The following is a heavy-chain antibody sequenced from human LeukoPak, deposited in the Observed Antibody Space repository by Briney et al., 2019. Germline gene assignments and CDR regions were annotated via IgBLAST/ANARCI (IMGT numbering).Heavy chain of an antibody. CDR2: IDWNGLKT. J-gene: IGHJ5*02. CDR1: GFTFDDYG. Sequence: PGGSLRLSCAASGFTFDDYGMTWVRQPPGKGLEWVSSIDWNGLKTAPSDPVNPRFTISRDNAKNSLYLQMNSLRAEDTALYFCARREAAAGDYLDLWGQGTLVTVSS. D-gene: IGHD6-13*01. CDR3: ARREAAAGDYLDL. V-gene: IGHV3-20*04.